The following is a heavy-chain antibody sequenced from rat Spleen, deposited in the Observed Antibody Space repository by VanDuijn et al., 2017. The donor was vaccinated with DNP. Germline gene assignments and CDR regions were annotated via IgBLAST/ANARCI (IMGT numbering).Heavy chain of an antibody. CDR3: TTEITTVVDY. CDR1: GFTFSDYD. CDR2: INYDGGST. J-gene: IGHJ2*01. V-gene: IGHV5-20*01. Sequence: EVQLVESGGGLVQPGRSLKLSCATSGFTFSDYDMAWVRQAPKKGLEWVVTINYDGGSTYYRDSVKGRFTISRDNAKSTLYLQMDSLRSEDTATYYCTTEITTVVDYWGQGVMVTVSS. D-gene: IGHD1-1*01.